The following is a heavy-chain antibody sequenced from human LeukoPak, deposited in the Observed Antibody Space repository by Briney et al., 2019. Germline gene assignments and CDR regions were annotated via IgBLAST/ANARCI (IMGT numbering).Heavy chain of an antibody. J-gene: IGHJ1*01. V-gene: IGHV3-23*01. CDR1: GFTFSSYA. CDR2: ISGSGGST. CDR3: AKSGGGSCYSGMQH. D-gene: IGHD2-15*01. Sequence: PGGSLRLSCAASGFTFSSYAMSWVRQAPGKGLEWVSAISGSGGSTYYADSVKGRFTISRDNSKNTLYLQMNSLRAEDTAVYYCAKSGGGSCYSGMQHWGQGTLVTVSS.